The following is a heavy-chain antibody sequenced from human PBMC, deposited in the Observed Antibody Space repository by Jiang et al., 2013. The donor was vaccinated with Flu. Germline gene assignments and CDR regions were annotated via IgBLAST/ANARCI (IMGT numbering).Heavy chain of an antibody. CDR2: GYTSGSA. D-gene: IGHD6-13*01. J-gene: IGHJ2*01. CDR3: ARETPRVIAALWGPGRGRYFDI. Sequence: SQTLYLICSVSDGSISSGNYYWSWIRQPAGKGLEWIGRGYTSGSANYNPSLKSRVTISVDKSKNQFSLKLSSVTAADTAMYYCARETPRVIAALWGPGRGRYFDIWGRGTPVTVSS. CDR1: DGSISSGNYY. V-gene: IGHV4-61*02.